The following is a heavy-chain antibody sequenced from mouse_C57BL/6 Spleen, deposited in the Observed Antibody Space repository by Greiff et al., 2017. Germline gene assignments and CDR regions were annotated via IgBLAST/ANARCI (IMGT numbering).Heavy chain of an antibody. Sequence: VQLQQSGAELVRPGASVKLSCTASGFNIKDYYMHWVKQRPEQGLEWIGRIDPEDGDTEYAPKFQDKATMTADTSSNTAYLQLSSLTSEDTAVYYCTTVTTVVADYYAMDYWGQGTSVTVSS. J-gene: IGHJ4*01. CDR3: TTVTTVVADYYAMDY. V-gene: IGHV14-1*01. CDR2: IDPEDGDT. CDR1: GFNIKDYY. D-gene: IGHD1-1*01.